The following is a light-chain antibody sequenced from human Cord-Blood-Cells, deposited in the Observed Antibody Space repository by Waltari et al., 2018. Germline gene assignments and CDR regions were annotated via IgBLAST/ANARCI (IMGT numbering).Light chain of an antibody. J-gene: IGKJ4*01. V-gene: IGKV1-39*01. CDR2: AAS. CDR1: QGISSY. Sequence: DIQMTQSPSSLSASVGDRVTITCRASQGISSYLNWYQQKPGKAPKLLIYAASSLQSGVPSRFSCSGSGTDFTLTISSLQPEDCATYCCQQSYSTPPPFGGGTKVEIK. CDR3: QQSYSTPPP.